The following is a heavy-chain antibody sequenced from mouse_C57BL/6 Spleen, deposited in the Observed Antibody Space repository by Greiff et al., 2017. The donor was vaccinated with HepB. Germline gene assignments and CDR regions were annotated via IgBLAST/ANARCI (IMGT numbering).Heavy chain of an antibody. D-gene: IGHD2-3*01. CDR1: GYTFTDYY. V-gene: IGHV1-26*01. CDR3: ARSGDGYYWYFDV. CDR2: INPNNGGT. J-gene: IGHJ1*03. Sequence: EVQLQQSGPELVKPGASVKISCKASGYTFTDYYMNWVKQSHGKSLEWIGDINPNNGGTSYNQKFKGKATLTVDKSSSTAYMELRSLTSEDSAVYDCARSGDGYYWYFDVWGTGTTVTVSS.